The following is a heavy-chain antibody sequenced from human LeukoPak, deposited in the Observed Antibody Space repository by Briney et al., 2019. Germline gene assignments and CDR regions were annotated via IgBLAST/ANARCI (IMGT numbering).Heavy chain of an antibody. CDR1: GFTFSSYA. D-gene: IGHD2-21*02. CDR2: ISYDGSNK. Sequence: GGSLRLSCAASGFTFSSYAMHWVRQAPGKGLEWVAVISYDGSNKYYADSVKGRFTISRDNSKNTLYLQMNSLRAEDTAVYYCARETYCGGDCWSDYWGQGTLVTVSS. CDR3: ARETYCGGDCWSDY. V-gene: IGHV3-30-3*01. J-gene: IGHJ4*02.